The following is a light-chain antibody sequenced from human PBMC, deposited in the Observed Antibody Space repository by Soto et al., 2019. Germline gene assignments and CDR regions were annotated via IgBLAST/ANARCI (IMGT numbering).Light chain of an antibody. CDR1: QSVSNH. CDR2: GAS. V-gene: IGKV3-15*01. Sequence: EIVMTQSPVTLSVSPGERATLSCRASQSVSNHLAWYQQKPGQAPRLLIYGASTRAIGIPARFSGSGSGTEFTLTISSLQSEDFAVYYCQQYNNWPPRTFGQGTKLEIE. CDR3: QQYNNWPPRT. J-gene: IGKJ2*01.